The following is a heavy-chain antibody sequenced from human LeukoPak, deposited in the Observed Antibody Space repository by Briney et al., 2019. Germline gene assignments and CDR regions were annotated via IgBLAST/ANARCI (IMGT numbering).Heavy chain of an antibody. D-gene: IGHD4-17*01. J-gene: IGHJ4*02. CDR1: GYTFSMFG. V-gene: IGHV1-18*01. Sequence: ASVKVSCKASGYTFSMFGISWVPQAPGQGLEWMGWISAYNGNTKYAQKLQGRVTMTTDTSTSTAYMELRSLRSDDTAVYYCARAGATVTTHFDYWGQGTLVTVSS. CDR3: ARAGATVTTHFDY. CDR2: ISAYNGNT.